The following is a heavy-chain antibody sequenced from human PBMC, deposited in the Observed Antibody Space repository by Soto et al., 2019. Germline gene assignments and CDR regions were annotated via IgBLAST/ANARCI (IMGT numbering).Heavy chain of an antibody. V-gene: IGHV4-59*08. Sequence: PSETLSLTCTVSGGSISSYYWSWIRQPPGKGLEWIGYIYYSGSTNYNPSLKSRVTISVDTSKNQFSLKLSSVTAADTAVYYCARLGPYSVSYQDFDYWGQGTLVTVSS. CDR2: IYYSGST. J-gene: IGHJ4*02. CDR1: GGSISSYY. CDR3: ARLGPYSVSYQDFDY. D-gene: IGHD1-26*01.